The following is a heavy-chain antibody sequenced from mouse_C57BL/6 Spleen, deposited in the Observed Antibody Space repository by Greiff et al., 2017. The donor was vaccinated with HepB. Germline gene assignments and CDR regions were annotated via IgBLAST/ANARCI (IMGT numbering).Heavy chain of an antibody. CDR2: INPNNGGT. CDR1: GYTFTDYY. V-gene: IGHV1-26*01. Sequence: EVQLQQSGPELVKPGASVKISCKASGYTFTDYYMNWVKQSHGKSLEWIGDINPNNGGTSYNQKFKGKATLTVDKSSSTAYMELRSLTSEDSAVYYCANYYDYEDYYAMDYWGQGTSVTVSS. D-gene: IGHD2-4*01. CDR3: ANYYDYEDYYAMDY. J-gene: IGHJ4*01.